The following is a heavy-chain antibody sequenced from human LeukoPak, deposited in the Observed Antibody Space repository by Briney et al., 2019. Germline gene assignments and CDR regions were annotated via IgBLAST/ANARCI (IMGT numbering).Heavy chain of an antibody. CDR1: GGTFSSYA. Sequence: SVKVSCKASGGTFSSYAISWVRQAPGQGLEWMGGIIPIFGTANYAQKFQGRVTITADESTSTAYMELSSLRSEDTAVYYCASMLERRGSSDYWGQGTLVTVSS. J-gene: IGHJ4*02. V-gene: IGHV1-69*13. D-gene: IGHD1-1*01. CDR2: IIPIFGTA. CDR3: ASMLERRGSSDY.